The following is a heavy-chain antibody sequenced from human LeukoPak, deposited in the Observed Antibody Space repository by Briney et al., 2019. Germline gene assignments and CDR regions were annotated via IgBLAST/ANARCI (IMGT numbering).Heavy chain of an antibody. CDR2: ITPTFRTA. Sequence: ASVTVSCKASGGTFSTNSITWVRQAPGQGLEWMGGITPTFRTAHYAQRFQGRVTMTADESTSTAYMELSSLTSDDTAVYYCARGITMLVVTAPLGYWGQGTRVTVSS. D-gene: IGHD3-22*01. CDR1: GGTFSTNS. J-gene: IGHJ4*02. V-gene: IGHV1-69*01. CDR3: ARGITMLVVTAPLGY.